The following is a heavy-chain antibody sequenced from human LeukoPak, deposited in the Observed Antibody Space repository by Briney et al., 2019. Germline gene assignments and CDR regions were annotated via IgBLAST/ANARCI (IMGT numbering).Heavy chain of an antibody. CDR1: GLTFDDYA. D-gene: IGHD6-19*01. J-gene: IGHJ4*02. V-gene: IGHV3-9*01. CDR3: AKDTGMAVAGMFDY. CDR2: ISWNSGSI. Sequence: GGSLRLSCAASGLTFDDYAMHWVRQAPGKGLEWVSGISWNSGSIGYADSVKGRFTISRDNAKNSLYLQMNSLRAEDTALYYCAKDTGMAVAGMFDYWGQGTLVTVSS.